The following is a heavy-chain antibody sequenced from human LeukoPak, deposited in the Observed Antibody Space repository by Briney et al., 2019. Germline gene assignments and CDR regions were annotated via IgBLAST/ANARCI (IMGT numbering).Heavy chain of an antibody. CDR3: ARGVRPPDLDY. J-gene: IGHJ4*02. CDR2: IYYSGGT. Sequence: SETLSLTCTVSGGSISSYYWSWIRQPPGKGLEWIGYIYYSGGTNYNPSLKSRVTISVDTSKNQFSLKLSSVTAADTAVYYCARGVRPPDLDYWGQGTLVTVSS. D-gene: IGHD2-2*01. CDR1: GGSISSYY. V-gene: IGHV4-59*01.